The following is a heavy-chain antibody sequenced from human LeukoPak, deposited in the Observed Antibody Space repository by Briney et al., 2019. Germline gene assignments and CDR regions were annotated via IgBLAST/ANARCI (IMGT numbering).Heavy chain of an antibody. V-gene: IGHV1-8*01. D-gene: IGHD3-10*01. CDR2: MNPNSGNT. J-gene: IGHJ4*02. CDR3: ARLNMVRGDPFDY. CDR1: GYTFTSYD. Sequence: GASVKVSCKASGYTFTSYDINWVRQATGQGLVWMGWMNPNSGNTGYAQKFQGRVTMTRNTSISTAYMELSSLRSEDTAVYYCARLNMVRGDPFDYWGQGTLVTVSS.